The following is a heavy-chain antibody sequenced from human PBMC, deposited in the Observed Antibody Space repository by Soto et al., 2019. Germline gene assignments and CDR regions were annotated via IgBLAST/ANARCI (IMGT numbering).Heavy chain of an antibody. CDR1: GFTFISYE. CDR3: ARDQEAGSFFPYYYGMDV. V-gene: IGHV3-48*03. J-gene: IGHJ6*02. D-gene: IGHD6-13*01. CDR2: ISSSGSTI. Sequence: GGSLRLSCATSGFTFISYEMNWVRQAPGKGLEWVSYISSSGSTIYYADSVKGRFTISRDNAKNSLYLQMDSLRAEDTAVYYCARDQEAGSFFPYYYGMDVWGQGTTVTVPS.